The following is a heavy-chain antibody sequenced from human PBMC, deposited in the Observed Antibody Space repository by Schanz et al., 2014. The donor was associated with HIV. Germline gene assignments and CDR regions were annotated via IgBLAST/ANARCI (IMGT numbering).Heavy chain of an antibody. D-gene: IGHD2-15*01. CDR3: ARGYCGGGTCYSGDY. CDR2: ISGYIGNT. Sequence: QVQLVQSGAEVKKPGASVTVSCKASGYTFTNYGINWVRQAPGQGLEWMGWISGYIGNTNYAQNLQGRVTMTTDPLTSTVYMELRSLRSDDTAVYYCARGYCGGGTCYSGDYWGQGTLVTVSS. V-gene: IGHV1-18*01. J-gene: IGHJ4*02. CDR1: GYTFTNYG.